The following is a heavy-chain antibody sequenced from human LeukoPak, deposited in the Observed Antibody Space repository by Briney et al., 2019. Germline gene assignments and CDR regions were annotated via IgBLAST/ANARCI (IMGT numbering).Heavy chain of an antibody. Sequence: KGLEWVSYISSSGSTIYYADSVKGRFTISRDNAKNSLYLQMNCLRAEDTAVYYCARVFFQREDCIRGTVPVSAFLLNRSSDL. D-gene: IGHD2-21*02. V-gene: IGHV3-48*03. J-gene: IGHJ2*01. CDR2: ISSSGSTI. CDR3: ARVFFQREDCIRGTVPVSAFLLNRSSDL.